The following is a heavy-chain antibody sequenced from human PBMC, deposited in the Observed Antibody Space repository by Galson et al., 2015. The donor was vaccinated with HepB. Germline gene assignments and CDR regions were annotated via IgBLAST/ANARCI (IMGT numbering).Heavy chain of an antibody. CDR2: IFMSGSS. V-gene: IGHV4-4*07. CDR1: GGSINSEY. CDR3: AREPMLPMCFDY. J-gene: IGHJ4*02. D-gene: IGHD3-10*02. Sequence: SETLSLTCTVSGGSINSEYWSWIRQAAGKGPEYIGRIFMSGSSNYNPSLKSRATMSIDTSRSQISLKMKSVTAADTAMYYCAREPMLPMCFDYWGQGILVTVSS.